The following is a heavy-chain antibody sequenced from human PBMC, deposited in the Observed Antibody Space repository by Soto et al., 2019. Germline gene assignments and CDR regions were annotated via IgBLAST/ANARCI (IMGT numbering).Heavy chain of an antibody. V-gene: IGHV3-74*01. CDR1: GFTFSSYW. CDR2: INGDGSYT. Sequence: EVLLVESGGGLVQPGGSLRLSCAASGFTFSSYWMYWVRQAPGKGLVWLSRINGDGSYTSYADSVKGRFTISRDNAKNTLYLQIHSLRAEDTALYYCARAFGYMIPTAYWGQGTLVTVSS. CDR3: ARAFGYMIPTAY. J-gene: IGHJ4*02. D-gene: IGHD3-22*01.